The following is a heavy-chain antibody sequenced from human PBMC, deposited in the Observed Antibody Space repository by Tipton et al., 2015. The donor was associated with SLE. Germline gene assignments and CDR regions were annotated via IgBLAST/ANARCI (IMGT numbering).Heavy chain of an antibody. V-gene: IGHV4-59*01. CDR1: GAPISRFY. CDR2: ISNSGST. D-gene: IGHD4-17*01. CDR3: ARGGDRDHGDYVEHSLDY. J-gene: IGHJ4*02. Sequence: LVKPSETLSLTCTVSGAPISRFYWNWIRQSPGKGLEWIGYISNSGSTKYNPSLKSRVTISVDTPKNQFSLNLHSVTAADTAVYYCARGGDRDHGDYVEHSLDYWGQGTLVAVSS.